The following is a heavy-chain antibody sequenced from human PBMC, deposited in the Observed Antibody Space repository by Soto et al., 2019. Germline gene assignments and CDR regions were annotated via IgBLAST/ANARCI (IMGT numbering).Heavy chain of an antibody. Sequence: SETLSLTWNLYGGSFHNCGWLWIRQPPGKGLEWVGHVHYSGSNNYSPSLNSRATISLDTSKSQLSLKLRSVTAADTAMYFCARGVDYYATSGYFSFDSWGQGIPVTVSS. CDR1: GGSFHNCG. CDR2: VHYSGSN. CDR3: ARGVDYYATSGYFSFDS. J-gene: IGHJ4*02. D-gene: IGHD3-16*01. V-gene: IGHV4-59*01.